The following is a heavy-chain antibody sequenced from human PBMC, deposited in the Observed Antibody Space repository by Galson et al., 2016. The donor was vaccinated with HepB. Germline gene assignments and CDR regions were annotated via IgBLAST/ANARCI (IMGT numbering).Heavy chain of an antibody. Sequence: SLRLSCAASGFFFSSYSMNWVRQAPGKGLEWVASISSSTIYIYYADSVKGRFTISRDNAKNSLYLQMNSLRDEDTAVYYWATDRRSIFGAVTEYFQHWGQGTLVTVSS. CDR2: ISSSTIYI. CDR1: GFFFSSYS. D-gene: IGHD3-3*01. CDR3: ATDRRSIFGAVTEYFQH. V-gene: IGHV3-21*01. J-gene: IGHJ1*01.